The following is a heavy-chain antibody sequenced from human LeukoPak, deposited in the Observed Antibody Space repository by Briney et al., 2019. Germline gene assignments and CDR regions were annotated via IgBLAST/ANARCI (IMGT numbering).Heavy chain of an antibody. CDR1: GFTISDYW. Sequence: QPGGSLRLSCVASGFTISDYWTHWVRQGPGKGLVWVSRISSDGSSTSYADSMKGRFTISRDNAKNTLYLQMSSLRAEDTAVYYCARSLGWYDYWGQGTLVTVSS. CDR2: ISSDGSST. CDR3: ARSLGWYDY. D-gene: IGHD6-19*01. J-gene: IGHJ4*02. V-gene: IGHV3-74*01.